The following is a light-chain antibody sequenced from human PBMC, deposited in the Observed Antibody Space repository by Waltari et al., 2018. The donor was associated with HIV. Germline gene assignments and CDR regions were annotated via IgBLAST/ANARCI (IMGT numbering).Light chain of an antibody. CDR2: NTN. CDR3: QSSDSTLSGSV. Sequence: QSVLTQPPSVSGAPGQRVTLSCTGSRSNIGTHEVHWYQQLPGTAPRLLIYNTNSRPSGVPDRFSGSKSGTSAFLAINGLQAEDEADYYCQSSDSTLSGSVFGGGTKLTVV. V-gene: IGLV1-40*01. J-gene: IGLJ2*01. CDR1: RSNIGTHE.